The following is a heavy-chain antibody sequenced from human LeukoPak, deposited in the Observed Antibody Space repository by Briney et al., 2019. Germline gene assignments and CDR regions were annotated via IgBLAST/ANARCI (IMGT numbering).Heavy chain of an antibody. V-gene: IGHV3-74*01. CDR2: INSDGRST. Sequence: GGSLRLSCAASGFTLSSYSMNWVRQAPGKGLVWVSLINSDGRSTTYADSVKGRFTIPRDNAKNTLYLQMNSLRAEDTAVYYCARGNYFDYWGQGTLVTVSS. J-gene: IGHJ4*02. CDR3: ARGNYFDY. CDR1: GFTLSSYS.